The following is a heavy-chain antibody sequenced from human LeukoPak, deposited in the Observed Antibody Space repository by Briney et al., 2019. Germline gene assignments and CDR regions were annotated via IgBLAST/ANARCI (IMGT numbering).Heavy chain of an antibody. Sequence: PGGSLRLSCAASGFTFSSYAMSWVRQAPGKGLEWVSAISGSGGSTYYADSVKGRFTISRDNSKNTLYLQMNSLRAEDTAVYYCAKRRDSSSWYVGPNFDYWGQGTLVTVSS. J-gene: IGHJ4*02. D-gene: IGHD6-13*01. CDR3: AKRRDSSSWYVGPNFDY. CDR2: ISGSGGST. CDR1: GFTFSSYA. V-gene: IGHV3-23*01.